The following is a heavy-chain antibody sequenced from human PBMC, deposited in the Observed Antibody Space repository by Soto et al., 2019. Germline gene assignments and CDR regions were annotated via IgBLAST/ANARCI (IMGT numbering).Heavy chain of an antibody. V-gene: IGHV3-11*06. CDR1: GYTITDHY. CDR3: ATNIRLDF. Sequence: LRLSCEVSGYTITDHYMTWIRQVPGKGLEWVSYISSDSVYTNYADSVRGRFTISRDNAKNSLYLELSSLRAEDTAVYHCATNIRLDFWGQGTQVTVSS. J-gene: IGHJ4*02. D-gene: IGHD2-2*02. CDR2: ISSDSVYT.